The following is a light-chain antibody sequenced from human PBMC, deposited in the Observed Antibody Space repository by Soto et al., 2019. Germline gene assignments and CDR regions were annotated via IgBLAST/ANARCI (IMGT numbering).Light chain of an antibody. CDR2: RDY. CDR3: QVWDSSTGVV. Sequence: SYELTQPLSVSVALGQTARITCGGNNIGSKNVHWYQQKPGQAPVLVIYRDYNRPSGIPERFSGSNSGNTATLTISRAQAGDEADYYCQVWDSSTGVVFGGGTQLTVL. V-gene: IGLV3-9*01. CDR1: NIGSKN. J-gene: IGLJ2*01.